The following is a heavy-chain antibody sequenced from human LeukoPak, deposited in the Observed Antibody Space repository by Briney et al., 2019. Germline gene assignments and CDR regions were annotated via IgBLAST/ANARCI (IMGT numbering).Heavy chain of an antibody. CDR3: ANDYFSGSSHRTPLSY. J-gene: IGHJ4*02. CDR1: GFTFSAFW. CDR2: IKGDGSEK. D-gene: IGHD1-26*01. Sequence: GGSLGLSCAASGFTFSAFWMTWVRQAPGKGLEWVANIKGDGSEKNYVDSVEGRFSISRDNAKNSLYLQMNSLRGEDTAVYYCANDYFSGSSHRTPLSYWGQGTLVTVSS. V-gene: IGHV3-7*03.